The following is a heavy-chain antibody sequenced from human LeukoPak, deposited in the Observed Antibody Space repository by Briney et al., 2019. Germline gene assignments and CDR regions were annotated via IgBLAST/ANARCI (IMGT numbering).Heavy chain of an antibody. CDR1: GFTFSSYS. J-gene: IGHJ4*02. CDR3: ARTDYDILTGYRKASYYFDY. D-gene: IGHD3-9*01. Sequence: GGSLRLSCAASGFTFSSYSMNWVRQAPGKRLEWVSSISSSSSYIYYADSVKGRFTISRDNAKNSLYLQMNSLRAEDTAVYYCARTDYDILTGYRKASYYFDYWGQGTLVTVSS. V-gene: IGHV3-21*01. CDR2: ISSSSSYI.